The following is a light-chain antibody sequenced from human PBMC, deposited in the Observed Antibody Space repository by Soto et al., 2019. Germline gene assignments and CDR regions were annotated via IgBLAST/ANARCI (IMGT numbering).Light chain of an antibody. CDR2: KAS. CDR3: QQAKSFPIT. V-gene: IGKV1-5*03. J-gene: IGKJ5*01. CDR1: QTISSW. Sequence: DIQTTQSRSTMSASVVDRVNIACRASQTISSWLAWYQQQPGKAPKLLIYKASTLKSGVPSRFSGSGSGTEFTLTFSSLHPKDFATYYCQQAKSFPITFGQGTRLE.